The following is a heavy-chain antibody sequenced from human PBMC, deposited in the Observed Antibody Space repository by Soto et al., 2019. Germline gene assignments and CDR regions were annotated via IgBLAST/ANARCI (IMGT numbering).Heavy chain of an antibody. CDR1: GGSISSYY. Sequence: PSETLSLTCTVSGGSISSYYWSWIRQPPGKGLEWIGYIYYSGSTNYNPSLKSRVTISVDTSKNHFSLKLSSVTAADTAVYYCARSIPRAFEIWGQGTMVTVSS. CDR3: ARSIPRAFEI. CDR2: IYYSGST. V-gene: IGHV4-59*01. D-gene: IGHD2-21*01. J-gene: IGHJ3*02.